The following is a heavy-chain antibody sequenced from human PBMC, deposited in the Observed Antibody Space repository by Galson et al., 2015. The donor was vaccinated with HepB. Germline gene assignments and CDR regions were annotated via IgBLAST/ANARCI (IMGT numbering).Heavy chain of an antibody. J-gene: IGHJ5*02. D-gene: IGHD2-15*01. CDR1: GYTFSSYS. V-gene: IGHV1-18*01. CDR2: ISTNNRYT. Sequence: SVRVSCAASGYTFSSYSINWVRQAPGKGLEWVSSISTNNRYTNYAHNFKGRFTMTTDNSTTTTYMELKSLRSDDTAVYYCARGARVVEVGATSNNWFDPWGRGTMVTVSS. CDR3: ARGARVVEVGATSNNWFDP.